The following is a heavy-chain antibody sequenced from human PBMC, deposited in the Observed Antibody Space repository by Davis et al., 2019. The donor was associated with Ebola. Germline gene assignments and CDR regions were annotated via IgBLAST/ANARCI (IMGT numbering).Heavy chain of an antibody. V-gene: IGHV4-34*01. CDR2: INHSGST. Sequence: GSLRLSCAVYGGSFSGYYWSWIRQPPGKGLEWIGEINHSGSTNYNPSLKSRVTISVDTSKNKFSLKLSSVTAADTAVYYCARGPYYYDSSGYYTNFDYWGQGTLVTVSS. D-gene: IGHD3-22*01. J-gene: IGHJ4*02. CDR3: ARGPYYYDSSGYYTNFDY. CDR1: GGSFSGYY.